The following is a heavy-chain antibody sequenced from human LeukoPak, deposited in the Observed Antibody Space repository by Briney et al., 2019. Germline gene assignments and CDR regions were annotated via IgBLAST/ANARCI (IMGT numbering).Heavy chain of an antibody. Sequence: SETLSLTCTVSGGSISSGVYYWSWIRQHPGKGLEWIGYIYYSGSTYYNPSLKSRVTISVDTSKNQFSLKLSSVTAADTAVYYCARVPSNQRYCSSTSCQYFDYWGQGTLVTVSS. D-gene: IGHD2-2*01. J-gene: IGHJ4*02. CDR3: ARVPSNQRYCSSTSCQYFDY. CDR2: IYYSGST. CDR1: GGSISSGVYY. V-gene: IGHV4-31*03.